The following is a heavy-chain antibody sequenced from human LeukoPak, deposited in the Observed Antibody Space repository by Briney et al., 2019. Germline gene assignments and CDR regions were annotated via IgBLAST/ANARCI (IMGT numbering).Heavy chain of an antibody. J-gene: IGHJ4*02. Sequence: AGGSLRLSCAASGFTFSFYAMYWVRQAPGKGLQYVSAISSNGDSTYYANSVKGRFTISRDNSKNTLYLQMGSLRAEDMAVYYCARSFRVITGHFDYWGQGTLVTVSS. CDR3: ARSFRVITGHFDY. V-gene: IGHV3-64*01. CDR2: ISSNGDST. CDR1: GFTFSFYA. D-gene: IGHD1-14*01.